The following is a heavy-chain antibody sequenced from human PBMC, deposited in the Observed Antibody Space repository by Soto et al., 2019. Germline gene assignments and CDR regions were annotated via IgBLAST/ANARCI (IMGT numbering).Heavy chain of an antibody. CDR1: GYTFTSYG. CDR2: ISAYNGNT. Sequence: GASVKVSCKASGYTFTSYGISWVRQAPGQGLEWMGWISAYNGNTNYAQKLQGRVTMTTDTSTSTAYMELRSLRSDDTAVYYCARGVEPIFRITIFGVVIDAFDIWGQGPMVTVS. D-gene: IGHD3-3*01. J-gene: IGHJ3*02. CDR3: ARGVEPIFRITIFGVVIDAFDI. V-gene: IGHV1-18*01.